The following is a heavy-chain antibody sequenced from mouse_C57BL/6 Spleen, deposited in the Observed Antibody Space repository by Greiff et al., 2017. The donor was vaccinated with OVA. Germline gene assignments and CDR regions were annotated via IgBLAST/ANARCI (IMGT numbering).Heavy chain of an antibody. CDR1: GFSLTSYG. D-gene: IGHD2-1*01. J-gene: IGHJ4*01. V-gene: IGHV2-2*01. CDR2: IWSGGST. CDR3: SGYGNYDYAMDY. Sequence: QVQLKESGPGLVQPSQSLSITCTVSGFSLTSYGVHWVRQSPGKGLEWLGVIWSGGSTDYNAAFISRLSISKDNSKSQVFFKMNSLQADDTAIYYCSGYGNYDYAMDYWGQGTSVTVSS.